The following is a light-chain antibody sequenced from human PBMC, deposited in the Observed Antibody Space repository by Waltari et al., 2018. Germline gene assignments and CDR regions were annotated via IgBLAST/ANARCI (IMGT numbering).Light chain of an antibody. J-gene: IGKJ1*01. CDR1: QSVSNN. Sequence: EIVMTQSPATLSVSPGERATLSCRASQSVSNNLAWYQQKPGQTPSLLIYGASIRAPGIPARFSGSGSGTEFTLTISSLQSEDFAVYYCHQYNRWPRTFGQGTKVEIK. V-gene: IGKV3D-15*01. CDR2: GAS. CDR3: HQYNRWPRT.